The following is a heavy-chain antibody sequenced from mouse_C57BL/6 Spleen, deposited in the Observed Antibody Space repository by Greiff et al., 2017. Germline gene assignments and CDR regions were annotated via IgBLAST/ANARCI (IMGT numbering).Heavy chain of an antibody. CDR3: ARRLTDMDY. CDR2: INPSTGGT. J-gene: IGHJ4*01. CDR1: GYSFTGYY. D-gene: IGHD3-2*02. Sequence: VQLKESGPELVKPGASVKISCKASGYSFTGYYMNWVKQSPEKSLEWIGEINPSTGGTTYNQKFKAKATLTVDKSSSTAYMQLKSLTSEDSAVYYCARRLTDMDYWGQGTSVTVSS. V-gene: IGHV1-42*01.